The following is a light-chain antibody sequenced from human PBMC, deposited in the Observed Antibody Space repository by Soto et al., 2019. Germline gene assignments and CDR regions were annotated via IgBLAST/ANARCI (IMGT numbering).Light chain of an antibody. CDR3: QKYNSAPPGLT. CDR2: AAS. V-gene: IGKV1-27*01. J-gene: IGKJ4*01. Sequence: DIQMTQSPSSLSASVGDRVTITCRASQGISNYLAWYQQKPGKVPNLLIYAASTLESGVPSRFSGGGSGTYYNLTISSLQPEDVATYYGQKYNSAPPGLTFGGGTKVEIK. CDR1: QGISNY.